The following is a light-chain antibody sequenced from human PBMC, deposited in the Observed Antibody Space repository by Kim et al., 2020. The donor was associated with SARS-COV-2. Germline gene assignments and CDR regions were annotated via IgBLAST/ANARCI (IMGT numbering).Light chain of an antibody. CDR3: QVWDSHLYV. CDR1: NIGNKS. CDR2: YDS. Sequence: SYELTQPPSVSVAPGKTARITCGENNIGNKSVHWYQQKPGQAPILVVYYDSDRPSGIPERFSGSNSGNTATLTISRVEAGDEADYYCQVWDSHLYVFGTGTKVTVL. J-gene: IGLJ1*01. V-gene: IGLV3-21*04.